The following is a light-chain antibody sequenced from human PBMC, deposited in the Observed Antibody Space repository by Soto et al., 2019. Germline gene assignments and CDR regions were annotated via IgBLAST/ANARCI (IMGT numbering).Light chain of an antibody. CDR2: DVS. Sequence: DIQMTQSPFTLSASVGDRVTITCRASQSISKWLGWYQQKPGKAPKLLIYDVSNLQSGVPSRFSGSGSGTEFTLTIGSLQPDDFAIYHCQQYSSHSTFGQGTKLEIK. V-gene: IGKV1-5*01. CDR1: QSISKW. J-gene: IGKJ2*01. CDR3: QQYSSHST.